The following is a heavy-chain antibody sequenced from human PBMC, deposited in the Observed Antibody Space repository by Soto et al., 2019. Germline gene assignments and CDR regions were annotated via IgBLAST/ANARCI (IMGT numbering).Heavy chain of an antibody. V-gene: IGHV3-74*01. CDR3: ARGGYGDYYYYHYYMDV. D-gene: IGHD4-17*01. CDR2: INSDGSST. J-gene: IGHJ6*03. CDR1: GFTLNSYW. Sequence: GGSLRLSCAASGFTLNSYWMYWVRQAPGKGLMWVSRINSDGSSTSYADSVKARFTISRDNAKNTLYLQMNSLRAEDTAVYYCARGGYGDYYYYHYYMDVWGKGTTVTVSS.